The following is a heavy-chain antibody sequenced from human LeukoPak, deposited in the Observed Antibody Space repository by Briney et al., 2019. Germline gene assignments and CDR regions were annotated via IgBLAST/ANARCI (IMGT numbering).Heavy chain of an antibody. CDR3: ARDASVFDSSGYYHPRYFDL. Sequence: GGSLRLSCAASGFTFSSYAMSWVRQAPGRGLECVSVVSASGGRTHYADSVKGRFTISRDNAKNSLYLQMNSLRAEDTAVYYCARDASVFDSSGYYHPRYFDLWGRGTLVTVSS. CDR2: VSASGGRT. CDR1: GFTFSSYA. V-gene: IGHV3-23*01. D-gene: IGHD3-22*01. J-gene: IGHJ2*01.